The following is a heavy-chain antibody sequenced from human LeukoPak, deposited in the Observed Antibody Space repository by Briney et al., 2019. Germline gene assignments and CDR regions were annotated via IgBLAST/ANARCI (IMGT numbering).Heavy chain of an antibody. CDR3: ARAIVVGHMDV. CDR1: GGSISSYY. J-gene: IGHJ6*03. D-gene: IGHD3-22*01. V-gene: IGHV4-59*12. CDR2: IYYSGST. Sequence: SETLSLTCTVSGGSISSYYWSWIRQPPGKGLEWIGYIYYSGSTNYNPSLKSRVTMSVDTSKNQFSLKLSSVTAADTAVYYCARAIVVGHMDVWGKGTTVTISS.